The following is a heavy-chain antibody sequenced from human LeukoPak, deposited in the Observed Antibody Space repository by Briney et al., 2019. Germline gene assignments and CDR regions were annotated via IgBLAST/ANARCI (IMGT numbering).Heavy chain of an antibody. V-gene: IGHV3-23*01. CDR2: ISGSGGST. CDR3: AITGYYYYYGMDV. J-gene: IGHJ6*04. Sequence: PGGSLRLSCAASGFTLSSYAMSWVRQAPGKGLEWVSAISGSGGSTYYADSVKGRFTISRDNSKNTLYLQMNSLRAEDTAVYYCAITGYYYYYGMDVWGKGTTVTVSS. CDR1: GFTLSSYA.